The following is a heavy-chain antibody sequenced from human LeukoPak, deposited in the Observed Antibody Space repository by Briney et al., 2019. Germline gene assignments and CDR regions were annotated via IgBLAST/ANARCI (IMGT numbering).Heavy chain of an antibody. V-gene: IGHV4-59*01. Sequence: PSETLSLTCAVYGGSFSGYYWSWIRQPPGKGLEWIGYIYYSGSTNYNPSLKSRVTISVDTSKNQFSLKLSSVTAADTAVYYCARGGSSSWYVLGYYYYYMDVWGKGTTVTVSS. CDR1: GGSFSGYY. CDR3: ARGGSSSWYVLGYYYYYMDV. D-gene: IGHD6-13*01. J-gene: IGHJ6*03. CDR2: IYYSGST.